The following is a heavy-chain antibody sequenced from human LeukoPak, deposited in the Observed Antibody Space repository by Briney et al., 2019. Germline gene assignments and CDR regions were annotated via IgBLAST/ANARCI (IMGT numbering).Heavy chain of an antibody. Sequence: ASVKVSCKASGYTFTSYYMHWVRQAPGQGLEWMGIINPSGGSTSYAQKFQGRVTMTRDTSTSTVYMELSSLRSEDTAVYYCARDQGYYDILTGYYPSYYYYGMDVWGQGTTVTVSS. CDR2: INPSGGST. CDR3: ARDQGYYDILTGYYPSYYYYGMDV. D-gene: IGHD3-9*01. J-gene: IGHJ6*02. V-gene: IGHV1-46*01. CDR1: GYTFTSYY.